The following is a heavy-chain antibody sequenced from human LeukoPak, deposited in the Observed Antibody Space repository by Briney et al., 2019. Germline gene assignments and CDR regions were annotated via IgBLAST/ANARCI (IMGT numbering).Heavy chain of an antibody. CDR1: GYNLIHHA. CDR2: INPNSGGT. V-gene: IGHV1-2*02. CDR3: ARGSSSWKAPADY. D-gene: IGHD6-13*01. J-gene: IGHJ4*02. Sequence: GASVKVSCKASGYNLIHHALHWVRQAPGQGLEWMGWINPNSGGTNYAQKFQGRVTMTRDTSISTAYMELSRLRSDDTAVYYCARGSSSWKAPADYWGQGTLVTVSS.